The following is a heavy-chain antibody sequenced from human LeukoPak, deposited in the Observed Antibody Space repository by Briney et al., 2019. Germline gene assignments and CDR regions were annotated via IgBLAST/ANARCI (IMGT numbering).Heavy chain of an antibody. CDR2: IYSGGST. CDR1: GFTVSSNY. Sequence: GGSLRLSCAASGFTVSSNYMSWVRQAPGKGLEWVSVIYSGGSTYYADSVKGRFTISRDNSKNTLYLQMNSLRAEDTAVYYCARDRIQLWPHDAFDIWGQGTMVTVSS. CDR3: ARDRIQLWPHDAFDI. J-gene: IGHJ3*02. V-gene: IGHV3-66*01. D-gene: IGHD5-18*01.